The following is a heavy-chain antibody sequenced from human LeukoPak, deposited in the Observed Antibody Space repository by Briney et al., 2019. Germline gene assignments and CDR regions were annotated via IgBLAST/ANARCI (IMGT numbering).Heavy chain of an antibody. J-gene: IGHJ4*02. V-gene: IGHV4-39*07. CDR3: ARDKQLGYFDY. D-gene: IGHD1-1*01. Sequence: SETLSLTCTVSGGSISSSSYYWGWIRQPPGKGLEWIGRIYTSGSTYYNPSLKSRVTMSVDTSKNQFSLKLSSVTAADTAVYYCARDKQLGYFDYWGQGTLVTVSS. CDR1: GGSISSSSYY. CDR2: IYTSGST.